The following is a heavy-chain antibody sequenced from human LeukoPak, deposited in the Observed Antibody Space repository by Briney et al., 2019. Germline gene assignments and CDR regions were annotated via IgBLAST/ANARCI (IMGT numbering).Heavy chain of an antibody. Sequence: SETLSLTCAVYGGSFSGYHWSWIRQRPGKGLEWIGEINHSGSTNYNPSLKSRVTISVDTSKNQFSLKLSSVTAADTAVYYCARGSAAYYDILTGLLYYFDYWGQGTLVTVSS. CDR1: GGSFSGYH. CDR2: INHSGST. D-gene: IGHD3-9*01. CDR3: ARGSAAYYDILTGLLYYFDY. J-gene: IGHJ4*02. V-gene: IGHV4-34*01.